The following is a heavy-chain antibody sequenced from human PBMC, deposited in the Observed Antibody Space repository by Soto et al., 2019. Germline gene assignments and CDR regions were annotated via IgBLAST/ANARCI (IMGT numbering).Heavy chain of an antibody. CDR1: GGSFSGYY. J-gene: IGHJ5*02. V-gene: IGHV4-34*01. Sequence: SETLSLTCAVYGGSFSGYYWSWIRQPPGKGLEWIGEINHSGSTNYNPSLKSRVTISVDTSKNQFSLKLSSVTAADTAVYYCARLRDIAARGNWFDPWGQGTLVTVSS. D-gene: IGHD6-6*01. CDR3: ARLRDIAARGNWFDP. CDR2: INHSGST.